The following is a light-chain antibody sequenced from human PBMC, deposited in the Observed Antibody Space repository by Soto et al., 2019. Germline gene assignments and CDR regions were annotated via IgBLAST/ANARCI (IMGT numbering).Light chain of an antibody. CDR3: AAWDDSLNVWV. J-gene: IGLJ3*02. CDR1: SSNIGSNT. Sequence: QSVLTQPPSASGTPGQRVTISCSGSSSNIGSNTVNWYQQLPGTAPKLLIYSNSQRPSGVPDRCSGSKSGTSASLAISGLQSEDEDDYYCAAWDDSLNVWVFGGGTKVTVL. CDR2: SNS. V-gene: IGLV1-44*01.